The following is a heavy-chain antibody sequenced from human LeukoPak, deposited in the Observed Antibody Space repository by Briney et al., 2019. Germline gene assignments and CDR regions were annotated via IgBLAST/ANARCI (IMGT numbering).Heavy chain of an antibody. CDR1: GYSFTGHY. CDR3: ARDIDVQDYFDS. J-gene: IGHJ4*02. Sequence: ASVKVSCKASGYSFTGHYLHWVRQAPGQGLEWMGWINPNSGGRKYAQKFQGRVTMTKDISISTAFMELSSLTSEDTAVYYCARDIDVQDYFDSWGQGRLVTASS. CDR2: INPNSGGR. D-gene: IGHD2-15*01. V-gene: IGHV1-2*02.